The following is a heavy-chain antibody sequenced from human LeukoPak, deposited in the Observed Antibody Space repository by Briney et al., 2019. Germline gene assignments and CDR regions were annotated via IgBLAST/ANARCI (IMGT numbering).Heavy chain of an antibody. Sequence: RSLRLSCAASGFTFTNYALHWVRQAPGKGLEWGAVISYDGTNKYYADSVKGRFTISRDNSKNTLSLQMNSLRAEDTALYYCARGFVLGAAKNYFDYWGQGALVTASS. CDR3: ARGFVLGAAKNYFDY. J-gene: IGHJ4*02. CDR2: ISYDGTNK. CDR1: GFTFTNYA. D-gene: IGHD2-21*02. V-gene: IGHV3-30-3*01.